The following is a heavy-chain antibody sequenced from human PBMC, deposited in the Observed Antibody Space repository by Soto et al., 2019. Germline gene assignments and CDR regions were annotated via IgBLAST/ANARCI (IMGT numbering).Heavy chain of an antibody. CDR2: FIPLLGIA. V-gene: IGHV1-69*01. J-gene: IGHJ3*02. CDR1: GGTFNSYA. CDR3: ATVGPRGELLLSRGAFEI. D-gene: IGHD1-26*01. Sequence: QVQLVQSGAEVKKPGSSVKVSCKASGGTFNSYAIHWVRQAPGQGLEWVGGFIPLLGIAHYAQKIQGRVTINADDSTTTAYMELSSLRSEDTAVYHCATVGPRGELLLSRGAFEIWGQGTVVTVSS.